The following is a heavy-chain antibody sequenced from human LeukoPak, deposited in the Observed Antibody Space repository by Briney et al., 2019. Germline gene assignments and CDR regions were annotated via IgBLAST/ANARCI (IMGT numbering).Heavy chain of an antibody. V-gene: IGHV4-39*07. D-gene: IGHD6-19*01. CDR3: AKDQFSGYSSGWYGAFDI. CDR1: AGSISSSSYS. CDR2: IYTSGST. J-gene: IGHJ3*02. Sequence: SETLSLTCTVSAGSISSSSYSWGWIRQPPGKGLEWIGRIYTSGSTNYNPSLKSRVTMSVDTSKNQFSLKLSSVTAADTAVYYCAKDQFSGYSSGWYGAFDIWGQGTMVTVSS.